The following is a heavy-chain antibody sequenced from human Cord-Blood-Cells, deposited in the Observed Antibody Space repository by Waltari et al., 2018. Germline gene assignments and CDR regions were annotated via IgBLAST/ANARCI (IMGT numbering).Heavy chain of an antibody. CDR1: GFTVSSNY. CDR2: IYSGGRT. Sequence: EVQLVESGGGLIQPGGSLRLSCAASGFTVSSNYMSWVRQAPGKGLEWVSVIYSGGRTYNADSVKGRCTISRDNSKNTLYLQMNSLRAEDTAVYYCARLDSSSWSHFDYWGQGTLVTVSS. J-gene: IGHJ4*02. CDR3: ARLDSSSWSHFDY. D-gene: IGHD6-13*01. V-gene: IGHV3-53*01.